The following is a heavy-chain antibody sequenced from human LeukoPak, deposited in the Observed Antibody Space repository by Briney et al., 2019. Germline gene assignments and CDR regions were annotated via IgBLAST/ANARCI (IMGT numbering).Heavy chain of an antibody. Sequence: GGSLRLSCAASGFTFSSYSMNWVRQAPGKGLEWVSSISSSSSYIYYADSVKGRFTISRDNAKNSLYLQMNSLRAEDTAVYYCASDNYYYGSGVIDYWGQGTLVTVSS. CDR3: ASDNYYYGSGVIDY. D-gene: IGHD3-10*01. J-gene: IGHJ4*02. V-gene: IGHV3-21*01. CDR2: ISSSSSYI. CDR1: GFTFSSYS.